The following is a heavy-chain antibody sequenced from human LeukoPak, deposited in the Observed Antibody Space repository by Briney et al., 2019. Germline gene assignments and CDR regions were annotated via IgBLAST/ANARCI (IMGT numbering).Heavy chain of an antibody. Sequence: ASVKVSCKATGYTFTAYYMHWVRQAPGQGLEWMGLINPSGSDTVYAQKFQGRLTMTRDMSTGTDYMELSSLRFDDTAVYYCARDNSVGDTAWWFDPWGQGTLVTVSS. V-gene: IGHV1-46*01. D-gene: IGHD1-26*01. J-gene: IGHJ5*02. CDR3: ARDNSVGDTAWWFDP. CDR1: GYTFTAYY. CDR2: INPSGSDT.